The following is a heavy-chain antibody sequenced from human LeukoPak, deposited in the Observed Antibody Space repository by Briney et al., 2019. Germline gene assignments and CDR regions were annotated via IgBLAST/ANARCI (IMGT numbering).Heavy chain of an antibody. V-gene: IGHV3-11*06. CDR2: ISTSGSYK. CDR1: GFTFTDYY. Sequence: GGSLRLSCAASGFTFTDYYMSWIRQAPGKGLEWASYISTSGSYKNYADSVKGRFTISRDNAKNSLYLQMNSLRAEDTAVYYCARGVATYYYYGMDVWGQGTTVTVSS. J-gene: IGHJ6*02. CDR3: ARGVATYYYYGMDV.